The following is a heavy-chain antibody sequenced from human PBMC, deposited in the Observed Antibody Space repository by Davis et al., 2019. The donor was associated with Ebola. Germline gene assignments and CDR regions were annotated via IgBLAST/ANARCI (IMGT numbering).Heavy chain of an antibody. CDR3: ARGGYYYYYMDV. CDR2: INHSGST. CDR1: GGSFSGYY. J-gene: IGHJ6*03. Sequence: PSETLSLTCAVYGGSFSGYYWSWIRQPPGKGLEWIGEINHSGSTNYNPSLKSRVTISVDTSKNQFSLKLSSVTAADTAVYYCARGGYYYYYMDVWGKGTTVTVSS. V-gene: IGHV4-34*01.